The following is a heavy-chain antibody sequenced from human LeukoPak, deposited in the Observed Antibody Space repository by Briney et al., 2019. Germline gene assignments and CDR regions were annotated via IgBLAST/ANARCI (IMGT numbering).Heavy chain of an antibody. V-gene: IGHV4-59*01. CDR1: GGSISSYY. Sequence: PSETLSLTCTVSGGSISSYYWSWIRQPPGKGLEWIGYIYYSGSTNYNPSLKSRVTISVDTSKNQLSLKLSSVTAADTAVYYCARGRYDFWSGYIDYWGQGTLVTVSS. J-gene: IGHJ4*02. CDR3: ARGRYDFWSGYIDY. D-gene: IGHD3-3*01. CDR2: IYYSGST.